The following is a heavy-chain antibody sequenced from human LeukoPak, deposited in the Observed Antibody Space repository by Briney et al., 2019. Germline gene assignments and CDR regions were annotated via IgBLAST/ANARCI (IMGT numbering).Heavy chain of an antibody. CDR3: ARAGVISFFWSGYSFVDY. D-gene: IGHD3-3*01. Sequence: GASVKVSCKASGGTFSSYAISWVRQAPGQGLEWMGGIIPIFGTANYAQKFQGRVTITTDESTSTAYMELRSLRSDDTAVYYCARAGVISFFWSGYSFVDYWGQGTPVTVSS. J-gene: IGHJ4*02. CDR1: GGTFSSYA. CDR2: IIPIFGTA. V-gene: IGHV1-69*05.